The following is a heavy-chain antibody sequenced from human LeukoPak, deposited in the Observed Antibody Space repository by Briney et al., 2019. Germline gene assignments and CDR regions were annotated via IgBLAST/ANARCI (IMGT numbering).Heavy chain of an antibody. Sequence: SETLSLTCAVYGGSFSGYYWSWIRQPPGKGLEWIGEINHSGSTNYNPSLKSRVTISVDTSKNQFSLKLSSVTAADTAVYYCARSRGGSLLYYYYMDVWGKGTTVTVSS. CDR3: ARSRGGSLLYYYYMDV. V-gene: IGHV4-34*01. J-gene: IGHJ6*03. CDR1: GGSFSGYY. D-gene: IGHD5-12*01. CDR2: INHSGST.